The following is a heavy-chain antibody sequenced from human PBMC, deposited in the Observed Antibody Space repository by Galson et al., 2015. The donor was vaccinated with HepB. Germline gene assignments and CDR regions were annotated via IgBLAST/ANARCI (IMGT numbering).Heavy chain of an antibody. D-gene: IGHD1-26*01. Sequence: SLRLSCAASGFTFDDYTMHWVRQAPGKGLGWVSLISWDGGSTYYADSVRGRFTISRDNSKNSLYLQMNSLRTEDTALYYCAKGPELPTFWGQGTLVTVSS. CDR3: AKGPELPTF. CDR1: GFTFDDYT. V-gene: IGHV3-43*01. J-gene: IGHJ4*02. CDR2: ISWDGGST.